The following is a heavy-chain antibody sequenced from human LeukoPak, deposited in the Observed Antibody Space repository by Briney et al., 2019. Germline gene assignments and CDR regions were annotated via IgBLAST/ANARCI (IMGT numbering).Heavy chain of an antibody. Sequence: SETLSLTCTVSGGSISSSRYYWGWIRQPPGEGLEWIGSIYYSGSTYYNPSLKSRVTISVDTSKNQFSLKLSSVTAADTAVYYCARGRGTTVIYSLFDYWGQGTLVTVSS. J-gene: IGHJ4*02. V-gene: IGHV4-39*01. CDR3: ARGRGTTVIYSLFDY. CDR1: GGSISSSRYY. D-gene: IGHD4-17*01. CDR2: IYYSGST.